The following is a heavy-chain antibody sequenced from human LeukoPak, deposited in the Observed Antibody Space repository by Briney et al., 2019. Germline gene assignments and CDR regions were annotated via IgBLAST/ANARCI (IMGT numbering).Heavy chain of an antibody. Sequence: GSLRLSCAASGFTFSSYSMNWVRQAPGKGLEWVSYISSSSSTIYYADSVKGRFTISRDNAKNSLYLQMNSLRAEDTAVYYCARDNYDSSGYYYFDYWGQGTLVTVSS. CDR2: ISSSSSTI. CDR1: GFTFSSYS. V-gene: IGHV3-48*04. J-gene: IGHJ4*02. D-gene: IGHD3-22*01. CDR3: ARDNYDSSGYYYFDY.